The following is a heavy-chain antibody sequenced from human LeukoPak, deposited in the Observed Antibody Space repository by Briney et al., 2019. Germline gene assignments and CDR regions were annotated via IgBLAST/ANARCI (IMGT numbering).Heavy chain of an antibody. CDR3: ARDIGAYCGGDCYSGSLDY. V-gene: IGHV3-21*01. CDR1: GFTFSSYS. CDR2: ISSSSSYI. D-gene: IGHD2-21*02. J-gene: IGHJ4*02. Sequence: GGSLRLSCAASGFTFSSYSMNWVRQAPGKGLEWVSSISSSSSYIYCADSVKGRFTISRDNAKNSLYLQMNSLRAEDTAVYYCARDIGAYCGGDCYSGSLDYWGQGTLVTVSS.